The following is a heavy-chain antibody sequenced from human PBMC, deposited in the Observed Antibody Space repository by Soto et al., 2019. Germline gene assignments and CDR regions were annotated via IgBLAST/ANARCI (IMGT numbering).Heavy chain of an antibody. CDR2: INPYGGAA. D-gene: IGHD3-22*01. V-gene: IGHV1-46*01. CDR1: GYTFTSTW. CDR3: ARDRSHSSAHWWLDY. J-gene: IGHJ4*02. Sequence: ASVKVSCKASGYTFTSTWMHWVRQAPGQGLEWMGIINPYGGAATYAEKFQGRVPMTRDTSTATDYMELSSVRSEDTAMYYCARDRSHSSAHWWLDYWGQRTQVTVSS.